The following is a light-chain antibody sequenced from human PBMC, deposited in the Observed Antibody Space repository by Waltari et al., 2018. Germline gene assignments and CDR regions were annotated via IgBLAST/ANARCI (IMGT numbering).Light chain of an antibody. CDR1: SSDVGRYNL. J-gene: IGLJ1*01. Sequence: QSALTQPASVSGSPGQSLTISCTGTSSDVGRYNLVSWYQQHPGKGPKLMIYEVSKRPSGVSNRFSGSKSGNTASLTISGLQAEDEAEYYCCSYAGSKFYVFGTGTKVTVL. V-gene: IGLV2-23*02. CDR2: EVS. CDR3: CSYAGSKFYV.